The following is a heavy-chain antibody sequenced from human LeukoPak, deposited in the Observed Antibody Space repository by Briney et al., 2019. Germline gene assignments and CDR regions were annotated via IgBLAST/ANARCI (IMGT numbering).Heavy chain of an antibody. CDR1: GFTVITND. CDR3: ARGVEPLAANTLAY. V-gene: IGHV3-53*01. CDR2: LYSDGNT. Sequence: GGSLRLSCAASGFTVITNDMTWVRQAPGKGLEWVSVLYSDGNTKYADSVQGRFTISRDNSKNTLYLEMNSLSPDDAAVYYCARGVEPLAANTLAYWGQGTLVTVSS. J-gene: IGHJ4*02. D-gene: IGHD1-14*01.